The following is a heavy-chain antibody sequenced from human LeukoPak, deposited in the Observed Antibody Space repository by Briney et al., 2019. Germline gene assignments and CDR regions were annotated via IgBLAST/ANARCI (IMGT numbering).Heavy chain of an antibody. CDR2: IYPGDSDT. Sequence: GESRKISCKGSGYSFTNYWIGWVRQMPGKGLEWMGIIYPGDSDTRYSPSFQGQVTISADKSITTAFLKWSSLKASDTAIYYCATRIGDSSGPDAFDIWGQGTMVTVSS. D-gene: IGHD3-22*01. J-gene: IGHJ3*02. CDR1: GYSFTNYW. CDR3: ATRIGDSSGPDAFDI. V-gene: IGHV5-51*01.